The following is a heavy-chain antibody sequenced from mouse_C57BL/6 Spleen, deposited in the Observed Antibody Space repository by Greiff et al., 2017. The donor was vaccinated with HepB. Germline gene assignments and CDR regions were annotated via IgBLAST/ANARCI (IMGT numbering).Heavy chain of an antibody. J-gene: IGHJ2*01. CDR2: IYPSDSET. V-gene: IGHV1-61*01. CDR3: ARGQLRFPPFDY. D-gene: IGHD3-2*02. CDR1: GYTFTSYW. Sequence: VQLQQPGAELVRPGSSVKLSCKASGYTFTSYWMDWVKQRPGQGLEWIGNIYPSDSETHYNQKFKDKATLTVDKSSSTAYMQLSSLTSEDSAVYYCARGQLRFPPFDYWGQGTTLTVSS.